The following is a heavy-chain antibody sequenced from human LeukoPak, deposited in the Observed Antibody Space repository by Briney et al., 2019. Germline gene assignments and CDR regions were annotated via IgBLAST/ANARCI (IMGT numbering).Heavy chain of an antibody. CDR1: GGTFSSYA. Sequence: EASVKVSCKASGGTFSSYAISWVRQAPGQGLEWMGGIIPIFGTANYAQKFQGRVTITADKSTSTAYMELSSLRSEDTAVYYCARNAVPTAHYYMDVWGKGTTVTVSS. J-gene: IGHJ6*03. CDR3: ARNAVPTAHYYMDV. CDR2: IIPIFGTA. V-gene: IGHV1-69*06. D-gene: IGHD5-18*01.